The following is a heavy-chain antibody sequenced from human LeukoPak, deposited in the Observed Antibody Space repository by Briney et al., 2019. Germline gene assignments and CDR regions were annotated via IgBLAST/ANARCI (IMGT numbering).Heavy chain of an antibody. CDR1: GFTFSSYE. CDR2: ISSSGSTI. D-gene: IGHD2-15*01. V-gene: IGHV3-48*03. Sequence: GGSLRLSCAASGFTFSSYEMNWVRQAPGKGLEWVSYISSSGSTIYYADSVKGRFTISRDNAKNSLYLQMNSLRAEDTAVYYCARGLHCSGGSCYSWGQGTLVTVSS. CDR3: ARGLHCSGGSCYS. J-gene: IGHJ4*02.